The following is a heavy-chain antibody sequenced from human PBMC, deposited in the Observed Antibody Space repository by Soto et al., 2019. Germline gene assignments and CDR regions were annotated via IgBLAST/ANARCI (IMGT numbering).Heavy chain of an antibody. D-gene: IGHD4-17*01. CDR3: ARVESKTTVVTPRSPFAFDI. CDR1: GGSFSGYY. J-gene: IGHJ3*02. CDR2: INHSGST. Sequence: QVQLQQWGAGLLKPSETLSLTCAVYGGSFSGYYWSWIRQPPGKGLEWIGEINHSGSTNYNPSLKSRVTISVDTSKNQFSLKLSSVTAADAAVYYCARVESKTTVVTPRSPFAFDIWGQGAMVTVSS. V-gene: IGHV4-34*01.